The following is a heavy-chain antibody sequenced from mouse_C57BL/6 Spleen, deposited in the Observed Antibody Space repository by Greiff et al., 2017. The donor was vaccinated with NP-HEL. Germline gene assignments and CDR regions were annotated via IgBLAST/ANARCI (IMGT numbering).Heavy chain of an antibody. CDR3: ARGSRTGTGFAY. D-gene: IGHD4-1*01. CDR2: INPSNGGP. CDR1: GYTFTSYW. J-gene: IGHJ3*01. V-gene: IGHV1-53*01. Sequence: QVQLQQPGTELVKPGASVKLSCKASGYTFTSYWMHWVKQRPGQGLEWIGNINPSNGGPNYNEKFKSKAKLTVDKSSSTAYMQLSSLTSEDSAVYYCARGSRTGTGFAYWGQGTLVTVSA.